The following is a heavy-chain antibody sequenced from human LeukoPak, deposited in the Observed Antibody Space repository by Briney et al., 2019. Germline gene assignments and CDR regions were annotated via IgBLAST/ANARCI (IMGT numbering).Heavy chain of an antibody. J-gene: IGHJ4*02. CDR1: VFSLSTHGVG. CDR3: AHRHDVQGVAVTFDS. Sequence: SGPTLGNPTQTPTLTSTFSVFSLSTHGVGVGWIRQPPGKALKWLALIYWGDGERYSPSLRSRLTITKNTSKYQVVLTMTNMDPVDTARYYCAHRHDVQGVAVTFDSWGQGTLVTVSS. CDR2: IYWGDGE. D-gene: IGHD3-10*02. V-gene: IGHV2-5*02.